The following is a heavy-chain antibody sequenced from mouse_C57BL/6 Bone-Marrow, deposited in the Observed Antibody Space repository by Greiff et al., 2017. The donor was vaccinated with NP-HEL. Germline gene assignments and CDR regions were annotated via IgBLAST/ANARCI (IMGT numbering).Heavy chain of an antibody. V-gene: IGHV2-5*01. Sequence: VQLQQSGPGLVQPSQRLSITCTVSGFSLTSYGVHWVRQSPGKGLEWLGVIWRGGSTDYNAAFMSRLSITKDNSKSQVFFKMNSLQADDTAIYYCAKKSYWRDDYDPLYAMDYWGQGTSVTVSS. CDR2: IWRGGST. CDR3: AKKSYWRDDYDPLYAMDY. CDR1: GFSLTSYG. J-gene: IGHJ4*01. D-gene: IGHD2-4*01.